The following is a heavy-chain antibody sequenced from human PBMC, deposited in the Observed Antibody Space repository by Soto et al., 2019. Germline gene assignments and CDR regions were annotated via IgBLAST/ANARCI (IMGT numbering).Heavy chain of an antibody. J-gene: IGHJ5*02. V-gene: IGHV3-23*01. Sequence: EVQLLESGGGLVQPGGSLRLSCAASGFTFSTYAMDWVRQAPGKGLEWVSAIRGSGGSTYYADSVKGRFTISRDNSKNTLYLQMNSLRAEDTAVYYCAKDRQAYDFWSGYYGDWFDPWGQGTLVTVSS. D-gene: IGHD3-3*01. CDR3: AKDRQAYDFWSGYYGDWFDP. CDR2: IRGSGGST. CDR1: GFTFSTYA.